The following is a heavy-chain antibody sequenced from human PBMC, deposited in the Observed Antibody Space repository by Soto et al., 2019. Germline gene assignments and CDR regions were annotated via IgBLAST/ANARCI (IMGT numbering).Heavy chain of an antibody. J-gene: IGHJ5*02. CDR1: GYSLTTYW. CDR2: IYLSDSDT. V-gene: IGHV5-51*01. Sequence: GESLKISCXTSGYSLTTYWFAWVRQMPGKGLEWMGIIYLSDSDTIYSPSAQGHFTISADKSIKTAYLQWSSLKASDTAIYYCATTFDYNGYFDPWGQGTQGTGS. D-gene: IGHD4-4*01. CDR3: ATTFDYNGYFDP.